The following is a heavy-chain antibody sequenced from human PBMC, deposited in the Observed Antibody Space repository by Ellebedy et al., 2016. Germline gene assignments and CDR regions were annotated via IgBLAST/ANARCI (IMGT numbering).Heavy chain of an antibody. CDR1: GYSFTSYW. CDR3: ARRPSYEDDAFDI. J-gene: IGHJ3*02. Sequence: ASVKVSCKGSGYSFTSYWIGWVRQMPGKGLEWMWIIYPGDSDTRYSPSFQGQVTISADKSISTAYLQWNSLKASDTAMYYCARRPSYEDDAFDIWGQGTMVTVSS. V-gene: IGHV5-51*01. D-gene: IGHD5-12*01. CDR2: IYPGDSDT.